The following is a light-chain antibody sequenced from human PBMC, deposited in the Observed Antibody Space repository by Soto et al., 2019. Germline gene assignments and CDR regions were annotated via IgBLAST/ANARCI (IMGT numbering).Light chain of an antibody. Sequence: QSVLTQPPSVSGAPGQRVTISCTGSSSNIGAGYDVHWYQQLPGTAPKLLIYGNSNRPSGVPDRFSGSKSGTSASLAITGLQAXDEADYYCQSYDSSLSGYVFGTGTKVT. J-gene: IGLJ1*01. CDR2: GNS. V-gene: IGLV1-40*01. CDR3: QSYDSSLSGYV. CDR1: SSNIGAGYD.